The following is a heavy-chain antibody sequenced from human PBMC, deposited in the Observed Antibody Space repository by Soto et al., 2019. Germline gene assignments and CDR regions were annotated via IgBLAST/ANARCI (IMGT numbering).Heavy chain of an antibody. Sequence: SETLSLTCAVYGGSFSGYYWSWIRQPPGKGLEWIGEINHSGNTNYNPSLKSRVTISVDTSKNQFSLKLSSVTAADTAVYYCASVRYSYGYRASDYWGQGTLVTVSS. CDR2: INHSGNT. D-gene: IGHD5-18*01. CDR3: ASVRYSYGYRASDY. CDR1: GGSFSGYY. J-gene: IGHJ4*02. V-gene: IGHV4-34*01.